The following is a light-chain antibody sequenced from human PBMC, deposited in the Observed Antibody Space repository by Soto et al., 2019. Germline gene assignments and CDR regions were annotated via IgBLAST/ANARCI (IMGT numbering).Light chain of an antibody. CDR2: DVT. CDR1: SSDVGGYNY. Sequence: QSALTQPRSVSGSPGQSVTISCTGTSSDVGGYNYVSWYQQHPGKAPKLMIHDVTKRPSGVPDRFSGSKSGNRASLTISGLQAEDEADYHCCSYAGSYSFDVIFGGGTKLTVL. CDR3: CSYAGSYSFDVI. V-gene: IGLV2-11*01. J-gene: IGLJ2*01.